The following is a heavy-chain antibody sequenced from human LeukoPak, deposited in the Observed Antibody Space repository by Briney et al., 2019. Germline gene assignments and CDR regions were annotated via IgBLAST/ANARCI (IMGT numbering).Heavy chain of an antibody. J-gene: IGHJ4*02. V-gene: IGHV3-30*04. Sequence: GGSLRLSCAASGFTFSSYAMHWVRQAPGKGLEWVAVISYDGSNKYYADSVKGRFTTSRDNSKNTLYLQMNSLRAEDTAVYYCARGYSSGSWGQGTLVTVSS. CDR1: GFTFSSYA. D-gene: IGHD6-19*01. CDR3: ARGYSSGS. CDR2: ISYDGSNK.